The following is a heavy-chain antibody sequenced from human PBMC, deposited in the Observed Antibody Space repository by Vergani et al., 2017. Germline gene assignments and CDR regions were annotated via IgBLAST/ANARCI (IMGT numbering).Heavy chain of an antibody. CDR2: VNQDASQS. V-gene: IGHV3-7*04. CDR3: AGGGFSTWDY. CDR1: GFTFSGHW. Sequence: EVQLMESGGGLVQSGGSLRLSCEASGFTFSGHWMSWVRQAPGKGLEWLAKVNQDASQSYYVDSVKGRFTISRDNSKTSLYLQMNGLRAVDTAVYYCAGGGFSTWDYWCQGTLVTVSS. J-gene: IGHJ4*02. D-gene: IGHD2-2*01.